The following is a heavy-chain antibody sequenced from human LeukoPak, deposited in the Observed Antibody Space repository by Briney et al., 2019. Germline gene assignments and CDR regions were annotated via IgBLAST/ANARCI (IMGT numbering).Heavy chain of an antibody. V-gene: IGHV3-49*04. CDR2: IRSKAYGGTT. CDR1: GFPFGDYA. J-gene: IGHJ3*02. Sequence: PGGSLRLSCTASGFPFGDYAMRWVRQAPGKGLEWVGFIRSKAYGGTTEYAASVKGRFTISRDDSKSIAYLQMNSLKTEATAVYYCTRVNGDYADAFDIWGQGTMVTVSS. D-gene: IGHD4-17*01. CDR3: TRVNGDYADAFDI.